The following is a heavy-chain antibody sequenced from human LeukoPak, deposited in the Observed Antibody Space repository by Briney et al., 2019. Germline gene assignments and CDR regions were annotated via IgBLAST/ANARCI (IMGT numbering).Heavy chain of an antibody. CDR3: ASFPTPYDSSGNFAY. CDR1: GGSISSSSYY. V-gene: IGHV4-39*07. CDR2: INHSGST. D-gene: IGHD3-22*01. J-gene: IGHJ4*02. Sequence: SEALSLTCTVSGGSISSSSYYWGWIRQPPGKGLEWIGEINHSGSTNYNPYLKSRVTISVDTSKNQFSLKLSSLTAADPAVYYCASFPTPYDSSGNFAYWGQGTLVTVSS.